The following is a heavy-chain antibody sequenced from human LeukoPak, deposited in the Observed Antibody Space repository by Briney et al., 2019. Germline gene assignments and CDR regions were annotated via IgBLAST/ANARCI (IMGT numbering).Heavy chain of an antibody. Sequence: GGSLRLSCAASGFTFSSYWMSWVRQAPGKGLEWVANIKQDGSEKYYVDSVKGRFTISRDNAKNSLYLQMNSLRAEDTAVYYCARDLLRYFDWSVGAFDYWGQGTLVTVPS. CDR1: GFTFSSYW. V-gene: IGHV3-7*01. CDR3: ARDLLRYFDWSVGAFDY. CDR2: IKQDGSEK. J-gene: IGHJ4*02. D-gene: IGHD3-9*01.